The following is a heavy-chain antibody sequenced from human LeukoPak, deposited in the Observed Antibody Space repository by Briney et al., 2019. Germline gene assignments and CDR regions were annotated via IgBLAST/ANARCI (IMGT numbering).Heavy chain of an antibody. Sequence: GGSLRLSCAASGFTFSSYSMNWVRQAPGKGLEWVSSISSSSSYIYYADSVKGRFTISRDNAKNSLYLQMNSLRAEDTAVYYCARDLVAVAGTVYWGQGTLVTVSS. CDR1: GFTFSSYS. J-gene: IGHJ4*02. CDR2: ISSSSSYI. V-gene: IGHV3-21*01. D-gene: IGHD6-19*01. CDR3: ARDLVAVAGTVY.